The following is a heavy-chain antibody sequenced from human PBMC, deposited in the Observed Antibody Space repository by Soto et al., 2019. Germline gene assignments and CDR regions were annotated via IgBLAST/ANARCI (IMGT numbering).Heavy chain of an antibody. Sequence: EVQLVESGGGLVQPGGSLRLSCAASGFSFSSHWMTWVRQTPGKGLEWVANIKEDGSQKYYVDSVKGRFTILRDNANNSLSLQMNSLRVEDTAVYYCARDGRYCTWSDCRGDEFDVWGQGTVVTVSS. CDR1: GFSFSSHW. CDR3: ARDGRYCTWSDCRGDEFDV. J-gene: IGHJ3*01. V-gene: IGHV3-7*01. CDR2: IKEDGSQK. D-gene: IGHD2-8*01.